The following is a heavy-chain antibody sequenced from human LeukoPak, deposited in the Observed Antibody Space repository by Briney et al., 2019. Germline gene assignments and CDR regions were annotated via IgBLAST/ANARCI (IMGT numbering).Heavy chain of an antibody. CDR1: GGSFSGYY. D-gene: IGHD3-10*01. J-gene: IGHJ4*02. CDR3: ARENLVRGVVDY. CDR2: INHSGST. V-gene: IGHV4-34*01. Sequence: SETLSLTCAVYGGSFSGYYWSWIRQPPGKGLEWIGEINHSGSTNYNPSLKSRVTISVDTSKNQFSLKLSSVTAADTAVYYCARENLVRGVVDYWGQRTLVTVYS.